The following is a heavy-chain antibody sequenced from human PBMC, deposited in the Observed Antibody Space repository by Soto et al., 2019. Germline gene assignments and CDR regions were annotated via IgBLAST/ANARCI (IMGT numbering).Heavy chain of an antibody. V-gene: IGHV1-18*04. CDR2: ISAYNGNT. J-gene: IGHJ6*02. Sequence: ASVKVSCKASGYTFTSYGISWVRQAPGQGLEWMGWISAYNGNTNYAQKLQGRVTMTTDTSTSTAYMELRSLRSDDTAVYYCARAVGYYASSGYYDGPSKTHGMDVWGQGTTVTVSS. D-gene: IGHD3-22*01. CDR1: GYTFTSYG. CDR3: ARAVGYYASSGYYDGPSKTHGMDV.